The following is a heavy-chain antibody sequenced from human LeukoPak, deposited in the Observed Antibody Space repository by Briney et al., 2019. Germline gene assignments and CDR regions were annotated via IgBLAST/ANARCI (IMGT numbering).Heavy chain of an antibody. J-gene: IGHJ6*03. CDR3: ARENDFRSGSFLGVSYYYYYYYMDV. D-gene: IGHD3-3*01. V-gene: IGHV3-30*04. CDR2: ISYDGSNK. CDR1: GFTFSSYA. Sequence: PGRSLRLSCAASGFTFSSYAMHWVRQAPGKGLEWVAVISYDGSNKYYADSVKGRFTISRDNSKNTLYLQMNSLRAEDTAVYYCARENDFRSGSFLGVSYYYYYYYMDVWGKGTTVTVSS.